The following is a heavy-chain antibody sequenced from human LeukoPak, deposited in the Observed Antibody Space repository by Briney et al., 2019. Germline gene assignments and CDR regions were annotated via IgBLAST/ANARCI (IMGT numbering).Heavy chain of an antibody. CDR3: ASPDSGYSNFDY. Sequence: SETLSLTCTVSGGSISSSSYYWCWIRQPPGRGLEWIGSIYYSGSTYYNPSLKSRVTISVDTSKNQFSLKLSSVTAADTAVYYCASPDSGYSNFDYWGQGTLVTVSS. CDR1: GGSISSSSYY. V-gene: IGHV4-39*01. D-gene: IGHD3-22*01. J-gene: IGHJ4*02. CDR2: IYYSGST.